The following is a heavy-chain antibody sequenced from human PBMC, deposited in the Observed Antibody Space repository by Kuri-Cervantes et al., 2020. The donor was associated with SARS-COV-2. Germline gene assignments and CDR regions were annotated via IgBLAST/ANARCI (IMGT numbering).Heavy chain of an antibody. Sequence: GESLKISCAASGFTFSSYSMNWVRQAPGKGLEWVSYISSSSSTIYYADSVKGRFTISGDNAKNSLYLQMNSLRDEDTAVYYCARDPVGGSYGVFDYWGQGTLVTVSS. CDR2: ISSSSSTI. D-gene: IGHD1-26*01. CDR1: GFTFSSYS. CDR3: ARDPVGGSYGVFDY. J-gene: IGHJ4*02. V-gene: IGHV3-48*02.